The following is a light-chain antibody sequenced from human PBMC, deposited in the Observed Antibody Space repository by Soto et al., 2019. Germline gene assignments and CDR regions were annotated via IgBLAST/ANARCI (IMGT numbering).Light chain of an antibody. Sequence: SYVLTQPPSVSVAPGQTAKITCGGNNIRSKSVHWYQQKPGQAPVLVVCDDTVRPSGIPDRFSGSNSENTATLTISRVEAGDEADYHCQVWDSSSDHYVFGSGTKLTVL. CDR3: QVWDSSSDHYV. CDR2: DDT. J-gene: IGLJ1*01. V-gene: IGLV3-21*02. CDR1: NIRSKS.